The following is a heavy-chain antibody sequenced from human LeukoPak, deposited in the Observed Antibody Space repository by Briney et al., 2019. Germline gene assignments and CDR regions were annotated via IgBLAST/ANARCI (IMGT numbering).Heavy chain of an antibody. CDR1: GGSISSGGYY. CDR2: IYHTGST. J-gene: IGHJ3*01. CDR3: AREGQYYDSSGSNRFDAFDL. D-gene: IGHD3-22*01. V-gene: IGHV4-31*03. Sequence: SETPSLTCTVSGGSISSGGYYWSWIRQHPGKGLEWIGYIYHTGSTHYNPSFRSRLTISVDTSKNHFSLKLTSVTAADTAVYYCAREGQYYDSSGSNRFDAFDLWGQGTMVSVSS.